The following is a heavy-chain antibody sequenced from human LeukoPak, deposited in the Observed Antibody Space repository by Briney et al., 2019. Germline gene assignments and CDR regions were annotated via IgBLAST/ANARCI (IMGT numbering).Heavy chain of an antibody. CDR2: IYYSGST. CDR3: ASLYSGSYNY. V-gene: IGHV4-31*01. CDR1: GGSISSGGYY. J-gene: IGHJ4*02. D-gene: IGHD1-26*01. Sequence: SETLSLTCTVSGGSISSGGYYWSWLRQHPGKGLEWIGYIYYSGSTYYNPSLKSPVTISVDTSKNQFSLKLSSVTAADTAVYYCASLYSGSYNYWGQGTLVTVSS.